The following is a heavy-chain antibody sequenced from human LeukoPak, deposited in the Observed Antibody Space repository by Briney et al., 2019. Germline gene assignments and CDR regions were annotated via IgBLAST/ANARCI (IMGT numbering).Heavy chain of an antibody. D-gene: IGHD2-2*01. CDR2: IYYSGST. CDR1: GGSISSYY. CDR3: ARVDCSSTSCEYAEPYGMDV. V-gene: IGHV4-59*01. Sequence: SETLSLTCTVSGGSISSYYWSWIRQPPGKGLEWIGYIYYSGSTNYNPSLKSRVTISVDTSKNQFSLKLSSVTAADTAVYYCARVDCSSTSCEYAEPYGMDVWGQGTTVTVSS. J-gene: IGHJ6*02.